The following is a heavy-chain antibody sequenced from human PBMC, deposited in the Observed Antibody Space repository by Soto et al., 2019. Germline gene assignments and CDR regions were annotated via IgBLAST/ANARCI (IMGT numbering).Heavy chain of an antibody. Sequence: SETLSLTCTVSGGSITTAVYSWSWIRQPPGKALEWIGYVYHTGNAYPKPSLKSRVTISLDRSKKQFSLKMTSVTAADTALYYCASRSFYYYGLDVWGQGTTVTVSS. CDR2: VYHTGNA. V-gene: IGHV4-30-2*01. CDR3: ASRSFYYYGLDV. CDR1: GGSITTAVYS. J-gene: IGHJ6*02.